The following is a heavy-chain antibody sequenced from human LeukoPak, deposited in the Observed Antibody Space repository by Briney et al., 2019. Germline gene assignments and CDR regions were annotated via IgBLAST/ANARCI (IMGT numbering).Heavy chain of an antibody. CDR3: ARGSVGGGNYFDY. V-gene: IGHV3-74*01. Sequence: GGSLRLSCAASGFDFSSNWMHWVRHAPGQGLVWVSRIKGDGISTNYADSVKGRFTISRDIAKNTLYLQMNSLRAEDTAVYYCARGSVGGGNYFDYWGQGTLVTVSS. CDR1: GFDFSSNW. J-gene: IGHJ4*02. D-gene: IGHD3-16*01. CDR2: IKGDGIST.